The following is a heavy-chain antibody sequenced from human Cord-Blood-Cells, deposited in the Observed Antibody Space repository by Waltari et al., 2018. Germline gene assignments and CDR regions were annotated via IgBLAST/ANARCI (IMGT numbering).Heavy chain of an antibody. J-gene: IGHJ3*02. V-gene: IGHV6-1*01. CDR1: GDGCPTNSAT. Sequence: QVQPQQSGPGLVKPSQTLSLTCSISGDGCPTNSATWNWIRPSPSRGLEWLGRTYYRSKWYNDYAVSVKSRITINPDTSKNQFSLQLNSVTPEDTAVYYCARDLEITELSGGAFDIWGQGTMVTVSS. CDR3: ARDLEITELSGGAFDI. D-gene: IGHD1-26*01. CDR2: TYYRSKWYN.